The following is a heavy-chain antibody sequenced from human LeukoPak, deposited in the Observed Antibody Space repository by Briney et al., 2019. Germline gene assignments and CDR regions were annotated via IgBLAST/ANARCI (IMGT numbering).Heavy chain of an antibody. Sequence: ASVKVSCKASGGTFNSYAINWVRQAPGQGLEWMGGSIPMFGTTNFAPEFQGRVTITADEFTHTAYMELTSLKSEDTAVYYCARGTTVTTAVLVPNDAFDIWGQGTMVTVSS. D-gene: IGHD4-17*01. V-gene: IGHV1-69*13. CDR1: GGTFNSYA. CDR3: ARGTTVTTAVLVPNDAFDI. J-gene: IGHJ3*02. CDR2: SIPMFGTT.